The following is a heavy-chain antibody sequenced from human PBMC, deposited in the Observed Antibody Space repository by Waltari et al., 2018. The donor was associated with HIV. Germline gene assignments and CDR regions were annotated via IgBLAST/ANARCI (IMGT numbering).Heavy chain of an antibody. J-gene: IGHJ6*02. V-gene: IGHV4-4*07. CDR2: IYTSGST. CDR1: GAPISSYF. CDR3: ARAKGHLYGMDV. D-gene: IGHD3-3*02. Sequence: QVQLQESGPGLVMLSETLSLTCTVSGAPISSYFWSRIREDAGTGLEWIGRIYTSGSTNYNPSLKSRVTMSVDTSKNQFSLKLSSVTAADTAVYYCARAKGHLYGMDVWGQGTTVTVSS.